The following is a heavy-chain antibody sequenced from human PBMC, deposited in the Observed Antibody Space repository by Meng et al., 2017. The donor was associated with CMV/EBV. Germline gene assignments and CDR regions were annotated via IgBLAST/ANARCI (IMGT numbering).Heavy chain of an antibody. D-gene: IGHD6-13*01. CDR3: ARDGAAAGYYYYYGMDV. CDR1: GFTFSSYS. Sequence: GESLKISCAASGFTFSSYSMNWVRQAPGKGLEWVSSISSSSSYIYYADSVKGRFTISRDNAKNLLYLQMNSLRAEDTAVYYCARDGAAAGYYYYYGMDVWGQGTTVTVSS. J-gene: IGHJ6*02. CDR2: ISSSSSYI. V-gene: IGHV3-21*01.